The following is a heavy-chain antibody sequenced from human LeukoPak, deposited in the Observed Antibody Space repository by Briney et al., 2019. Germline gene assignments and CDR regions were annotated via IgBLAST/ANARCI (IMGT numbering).Heavy chain of an antibody. CDR3: EKAAHSSAWSPFDY. Sequence: AGGSLRLSCAASGFTFGDYAMHWVRQAPGKGLVWVSGISWNGGSIGYGDSVRGRFTISRDNAKNSLYLQMNSLRAEDKAFYYWEKAAHSSAWSPFDYWGQGTLVTVSS. J-gene: IGHJ4*02. V-gene: IGHV3-9*01. D-gene: IGHD6-13*01. CDR2: ISWNGGSI. CDR1: GFTFGDYA.